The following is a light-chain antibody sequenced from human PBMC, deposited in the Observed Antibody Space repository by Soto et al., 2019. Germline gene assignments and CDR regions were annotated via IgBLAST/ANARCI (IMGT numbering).Light chain of an antibody. CDR3: QQRTNWPT. Sequence: DIQMTQSPSSVSASVGDRVTITCRASQAIDSWLAWYQQKPGEAPKLLIYAASSLQSGVPSRFSGSGSGTDFTLTISSLEPEDFAVYYCQQRTNWPTFGQGTRLEIK. CDR1: QAIDSW. CDR2: AAS. V-gene: IGKV1-12*01. J-gene: IGKJ5*01.